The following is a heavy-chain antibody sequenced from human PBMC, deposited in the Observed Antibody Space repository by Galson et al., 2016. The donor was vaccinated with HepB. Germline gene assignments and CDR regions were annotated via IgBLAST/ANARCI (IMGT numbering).Heavy chain of an antibody. CDR3: ARDSGSSWSC. D-gene: IGHD6-13*01. CDR2: ISAINGNT. V-gene: IGHV1-18*01. J-gene: IGHJ4*02. CDR1: GYILTDYG. Sequence: SVKVSCKASGYILTDYGISWVRQAPGQGLEWMGWISAINGNTKYAQKVQGRVTMTADTSTNTAYMELRTLGFDDTAVYYCARDSGSSWSCWGQGTLVTVSS.